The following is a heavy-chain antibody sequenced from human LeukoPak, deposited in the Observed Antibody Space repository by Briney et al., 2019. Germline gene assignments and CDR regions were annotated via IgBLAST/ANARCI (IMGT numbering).Heavy chain of an antibody. V-gene: IGHV4-59*01. J-gene: IGHJ4*02. CDR3: ARGEYEDLVDN. CDR2: LYYSGNT. D-gene: IGHD1-26*01. Sequence: KSSETLSLTCTVSGGSISDYYWSWIRQSPVRGLEWMGYLYYSGNTNYNAALKSGLTISRDMAKNQFSLKLSSVTSADTAVYYCARGEYEDLVDNWGQGTLVTVSS. CDR1: GGSISDYY.